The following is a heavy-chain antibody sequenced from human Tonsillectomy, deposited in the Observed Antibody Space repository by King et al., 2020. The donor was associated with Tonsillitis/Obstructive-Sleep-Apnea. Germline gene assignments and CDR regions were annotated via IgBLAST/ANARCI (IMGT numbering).Heavy chain of an antibody. CDR3: ARGPTQLGYCGSASCYDTWFDP. CDR1: GGSFSGHY. Sequence: VQLQQWGAGLLKPSETLSLTCAVYGGSFSGHYWSWIRQPPGKGLEWIGEINHSGSTNYNPSLKSRLTISEDTSNNQVSLKLISVTAADTAVYYCARGPTQLGYCGSASCYDTWFDPWGQGILVTVSS. D-gene: IGHD2-2*01. V-gene: IGHV4-34*01. CDR2: INHSGST. J-gene: IGHJ5*02.